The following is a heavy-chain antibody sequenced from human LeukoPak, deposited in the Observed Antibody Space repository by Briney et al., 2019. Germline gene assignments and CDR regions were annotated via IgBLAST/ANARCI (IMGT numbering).Heavy chain of an antibody. CDR1: GFSFDEYA. CDR3: VKDTAPEYYYDSSGYFQQ. CDR2: ISLNSGSI. J-gene: IGHJ1*01. Sequence: GGSLRLSCAASGFSFDEYAMHWVRQAPGKGLEWVSGISLNSGSIGYADAVKGRFTISRDNAKNSLFLQMKSLRVEDTAFYYCVKDTAPEYYYDSSGYFQQWGQGALVTVSS. V-gene: IGHV3-9*01. D-gene: IGHD3-22*01.